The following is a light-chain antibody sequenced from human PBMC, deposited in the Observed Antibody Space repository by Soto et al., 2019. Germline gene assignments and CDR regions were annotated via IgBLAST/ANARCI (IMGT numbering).Light chain of an antibody. CDR2: DAS. CDR1: QSVSSN. Sequence: EIVLTQSPGTLSLSPAERATLSCRTSQSVSSNYLAWYQQKPGQAPRLLIYDASNRATGIPARFSGGGSGTEFTLTISSLQSEDFAVYYCQQFHNWPPLTFGGGTK. J-gene: IGKJ4*01. CDR3: QQFHNWPPLT. V-gene: IGKV3D-15*01.